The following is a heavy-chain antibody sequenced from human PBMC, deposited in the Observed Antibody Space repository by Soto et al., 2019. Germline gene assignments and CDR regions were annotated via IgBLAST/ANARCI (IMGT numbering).Heavy chain of an antibody. V-gene: IGHV3-48*04. J-gene: IGHJ5*02. D-gene: IGHD6-13*01. CDR3: ARELSSSYERWFDP. CDR1: GFTFSNWW. CDR2: INGDGSTI. Sequence: GGSLRLSCAASGFTFSNWWMHWVRQTPGRGLVWVSHINGDGSTIYYADSVKGRFTISRDNAKNSLYLQMNSLRAEDTAVYYCARELSSSYERWFDPWGQGTLVTVSS.